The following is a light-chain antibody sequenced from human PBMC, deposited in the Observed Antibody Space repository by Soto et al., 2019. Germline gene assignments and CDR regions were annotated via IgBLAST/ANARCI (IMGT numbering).Light chain of an antibody. Sequence: EIVLTQSPATLSVSPGQSATLSCRTSQSLTNNLAWYQQRPGQAPRLLIYGSSTKATGIPARFSGSGSGAEFSITISNLQSEDFVVYYCQQYNHWPYMYTLVQGTKLEIK. CDR3: QQYNHWPYMYT. CDR1: QSLTNN. V-gene: IGKV3-15*01. J-gene: IGKJ2*01. CDR2: GSS.